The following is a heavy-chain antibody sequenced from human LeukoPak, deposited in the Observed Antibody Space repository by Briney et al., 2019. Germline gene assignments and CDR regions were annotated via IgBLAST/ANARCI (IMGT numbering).Heavy chain of an antibody. CDR1: GGSISGYY. V-gene: IGHV4-4*07. CDR2: IYTSGNT. Sequence: PSETLSLTCTVSGGSISGYYWGWIRQPAGKGLEWIGRIYTSGNTNYSPSLKSRVTMSVDTSKNQFSLELSSVTAADTAVYFCARDVVAGRDYWGQGTLVTVSS. CDR3: ARDVVAGRDY. J-gene: IGHJ4*02. D-gene: IGHD6-19*01.